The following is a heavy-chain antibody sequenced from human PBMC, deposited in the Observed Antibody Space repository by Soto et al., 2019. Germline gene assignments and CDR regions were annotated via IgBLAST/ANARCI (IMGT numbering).Heavy chain of an antibody. D-gene: IGHD2-21*02. CDR2: IGVAGAKT. J-gene: IGHJ4*01. Sequence: SLKGSGKTFGLTFLNSAVQWVRQARGQRLEGIAWIGVAGAKTNYAQKLQGRVTITRDLATNTAYMELSSLRSDDTAVYYCAAKVDSGGACCHFDYWGQ. V-gene: IGHV1-58*01. CDR3: AAKVDSGGACCHFDY. CDR1: GLTFLNSA.